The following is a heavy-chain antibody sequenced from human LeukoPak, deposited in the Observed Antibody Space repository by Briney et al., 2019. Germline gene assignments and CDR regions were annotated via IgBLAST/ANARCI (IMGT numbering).Heavy chain of an antibody. J-gene: IGHJ4*02. D-gene: IGHD5-12*01. Sequence: GSSVKVSCKASGYTFTSYDVNWVRQATGQGLEWMGWMNPNSGNTGYAQKFQGRVTITRNTSISTAYMELSSLRSEDTAIYYCAREVVGRGFTSPALDTWGQGTLVTVSS. CDR2: MNPNSGNT. CDR1: GYTFTSYD. CDR3: AREVVGRGFTSPALDT. V-gene: IGHV1-8*03.